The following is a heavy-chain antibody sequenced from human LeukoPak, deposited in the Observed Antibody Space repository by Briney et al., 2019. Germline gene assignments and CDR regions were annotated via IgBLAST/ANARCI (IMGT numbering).Heavy chain of an antibody. J-gene: IGHJ4*02. CDR2: IYPGDSDT. D-gene: IGHD6-13*01. CDR3: ARRDPYSPDY. CDR1: GFTFTNYW. Sequence: GESLKISCQGSGFTFTNYWIGWVRQMPGKGLEWMGIIYPGDSDTRYNPSFQGQVTLSADKSISTAYLQWSSLRASDTAMYYCARRDPYSPDYWGQGTLVTVSS. V-gene: IGHV5-51*01.